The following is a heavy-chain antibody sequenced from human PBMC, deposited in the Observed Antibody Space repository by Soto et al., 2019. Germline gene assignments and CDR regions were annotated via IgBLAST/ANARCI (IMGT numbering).Heavy chain of an antibody. Sequence: SETLSLTCAVYGGSFSGYYWSWIRQPPGKGLEWIGEINHSGSTNYNPSLKSRVTISVDTSKNQFSLKLSSVTAADTAVYYCARRAAVAGFYYYYGMDVWGQGTTVTVSS. CDR1: GGSFSGYY. CDR3: ARRAAVAGFYYYYGMDV. J-gene: IGHJ6*02. V-gene: IGHV4-34*01. D-gene: IGHD6-19*01. CDR2: INHSGST.